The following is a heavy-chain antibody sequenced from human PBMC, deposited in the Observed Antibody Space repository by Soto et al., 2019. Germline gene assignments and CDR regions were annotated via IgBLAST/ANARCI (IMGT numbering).Heavy chain of an antibody. V-gene: IGHV3-23*01. CDR1: GFSFSSYE. J-gene: IGHJ1*01. Sequence: GGSLRLSCVASGFSFSSYEMNWVRQAPGKGLEWVSAIGDGGDTTYYADSVKGRFTISRDNSKNALYLQMDSLRAEDTAVYYCAKNRGIIMIVESWGQGNLVTVSS. CDR2: IGDGGDTT. CDR3: AKNRGIIMIVES. D-gene: IGHD3-22*01.